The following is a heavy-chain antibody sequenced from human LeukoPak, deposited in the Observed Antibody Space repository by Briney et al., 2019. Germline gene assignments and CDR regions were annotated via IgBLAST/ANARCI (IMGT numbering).Heavy chain of an antibody. J-gene: IGHJ4*02. CDR2: IYYSGST. CDR3: ARDGGDYGDYDRLWY. CDR1: GGSISSYY. D-gene: IGHD4-17*01. V-gene: IGHV4-59*06. Sequence: SETLSLTCTVSGGSISSYYWSWIRQHPGKGLEWIGYIYYSGSTYYNPSLKSRVTISVDTSKNQFSLKLSSVTAADTAVYYCARDGGDYGDYDRLWYWGQGTLVTVSS.